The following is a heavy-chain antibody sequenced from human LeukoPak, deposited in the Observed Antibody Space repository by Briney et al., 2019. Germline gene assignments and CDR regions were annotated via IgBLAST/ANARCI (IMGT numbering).Heavy chain of an antibody. Sequence: GESLKISCKGSGYSLTSYWIGWVRQMPGKGLEWMGVIYPGDSDTRYSPSFQGQVTISADKSISTAYLQWSSLKASDTAMYYCARLGYCHDSSGYYWPGDYYYYYMDVWGKGTTVTVSS. CDR2: IYPGDSDT. CDR1: GYSLTSYW. V-gene: IGHV5-51*01. J-gene: IGHJ6*03. CDR3: ARLGYCHDSSGYYWPGDYYYYYMDV. D-gene: IGHD3-22*01.